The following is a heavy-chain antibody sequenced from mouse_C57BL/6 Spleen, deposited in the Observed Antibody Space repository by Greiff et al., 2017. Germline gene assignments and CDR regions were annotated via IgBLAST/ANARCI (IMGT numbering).Heavy chain of an antibody. J-gene: IGHJ4*01. CDR1: GYTFTSYW. V-gene: IGHV1-69*01. Sequence: QVQLQQPGAELVMPGASVKLSCKASGYTFTSYWMHWVKQRPGQGLEWIGEIDPSDSYTNYNQKFKGKSTLTVDKSSSTAYMQLSSLTSEDSAVYYCAREVLMDYWGQGTSVTVSS. CDR2: IDPSDSYT. CDR3: AREVLMDY.